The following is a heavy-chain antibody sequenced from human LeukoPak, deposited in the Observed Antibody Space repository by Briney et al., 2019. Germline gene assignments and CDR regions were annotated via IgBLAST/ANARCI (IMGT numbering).Heavy chain of an antibody. D-gene: IGHD5-24*01. Sequence: GGSLRLSCAASGFTFSTYSMNWVRRAPEKGLEWVSSITSSSSYIYYADSVKGRFTISRDNAQNSLFLQMHSLRGEDTAVYYCARDRDGYTFDIWGQGTMVTVSS. J-gene: IGHJ3*02. CDR1: GFTFSTYS. CDR2: ITSSSSYI. CDR3: ARDRDGYTFDI. V-gene: IGHV3-21*01.